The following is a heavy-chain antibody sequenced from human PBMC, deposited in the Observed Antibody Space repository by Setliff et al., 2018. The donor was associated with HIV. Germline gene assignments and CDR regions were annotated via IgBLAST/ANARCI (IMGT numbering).Heavy chain of an antibody. CDR1: GGSFSSYY. CDR3: ARDFRIGWAVQDYWYFDL. CDR2: INHSGST. Sequence: SETLSLTCAVYGGSFSSYYWSWIRQPPGKGLEWIGEINHSGSTYYNPSLKSRVTISVDTSKNQFSLKLSSVTAADTAVYYCARDFRIGWAVQDYWYFDLWGRGTLVTVSS. V-gene: IGHV4-34*01. D-gene: IGHD1-26*01. J-gene: IGHJ2*01.